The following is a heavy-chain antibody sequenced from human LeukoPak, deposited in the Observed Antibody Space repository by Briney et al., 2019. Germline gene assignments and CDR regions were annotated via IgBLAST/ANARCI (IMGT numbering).Heavy chain of an antibody. CDR2: ISDTGGNT. J-gene: IGHJ4*02. CDR3: AKGRTNDY. V-gene: IGHV3-23*01. Sequence: GGSLRLSCAASGFTFSTYAMSWVRQTPEKGLEWVSAISDTGGNTFCADSVKGRFTISRDNSKNTLYLQMNSLRAEDTAIYYCAKGRTNDYWGQGTLVTVSS. D-gene: IGHD1/OR15-1a*01. CDR1: GFTFSTYA.